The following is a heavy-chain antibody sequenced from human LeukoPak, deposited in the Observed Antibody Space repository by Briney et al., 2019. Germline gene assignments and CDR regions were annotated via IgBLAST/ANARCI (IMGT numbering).Heavy chain of an antibody. CDR3: AKVGGGDGSGWSTTDY. D-gene: IGHD6-19*01. CDR2: ITSSSSYI. CDR1: GFTFSSYT. Sequence: RSGGSLRLSCAASGFTFSSYTMNWVRQAPGKGLEWVSSITSSSSYIYYADSVMGRFTISRDNANNSLYLQMNSLRVEDTAMYHCAKVGGGDGSGWSTTDYWGQGTLVTISS. J-gene: IGHJ4*02. V-gene: IGHV3-21*01.